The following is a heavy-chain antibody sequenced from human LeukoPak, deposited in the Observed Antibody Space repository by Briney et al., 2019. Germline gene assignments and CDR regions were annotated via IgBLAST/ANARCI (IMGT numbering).Heavy chain of an antibody. Sequence: GGSLRLSCAASGFTFSSYGMHWVRQAPGKGLEWVAVIWYDGSNKYYADSVKGRFTISRDNSKNTLYLQMNSLRAEDTAVYYCARDLHGYYDSSGYLLDYWGQGTLVTVSS. CDR2: IWYDGSNK. CDR1: GFTFSSYG. J-gene: IGHJ4*02. V-gene: IGHV3-33*01. CDR3: ARDLHGYYDSSGYLLDY. D-gene: IGHD3-22*01.